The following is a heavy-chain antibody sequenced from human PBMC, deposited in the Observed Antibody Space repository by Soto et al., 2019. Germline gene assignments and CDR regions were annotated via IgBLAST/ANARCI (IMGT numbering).Heavy chain of an antibody. D-gene: IGHD6-13*01. V-gene: IGHV4-4*07. CDR3: ARESGSSRHLDY. Sequence: PSETLSLTCTVSGFLSAYYWSWIRQPAGKGLEWTGRIYGSGNSNFNPSLNGRATISVDMSKNQFTLILRSVTAADTAVYYCARESGSSRHLDYWGQGILVTVSS. CDR2: IYGSGNS. CDR1: GFLSAYY. J-gene: IGHJ4*02.